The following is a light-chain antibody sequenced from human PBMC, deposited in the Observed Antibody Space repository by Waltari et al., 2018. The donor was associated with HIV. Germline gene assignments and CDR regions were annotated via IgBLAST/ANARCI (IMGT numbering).Light chain of an antibody. CDR1: SSNIGNNY. Sequence: QSVLTQSPSVSAAPGQKVTISCSGSSSNIGNNYVSWYQQLPGTAPKLLIYDSNKRPSGIPDRFSGSKSGTSATLVITGLQTGDEADYYCGTWDSSLSAVLFGGGTKLTVL. J-gene: IGLJ2*01. CDR3: GTWDSSLSAVL. CDR2: DSN. V-gene: IGLV1-51*01.